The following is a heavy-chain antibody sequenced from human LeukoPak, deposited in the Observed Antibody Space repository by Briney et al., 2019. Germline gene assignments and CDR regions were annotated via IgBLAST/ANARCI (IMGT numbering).Heavy chain of an antibody. CDR1: GGSISSYY. CDR3: ARGRPDYYGLDV. J-gene: IGHJ6*02. Sequence: SETLSLTCTVSGGSISSYYWSWIRQPRGKGLEWIGYIYYSGSTNYNPSLKSRVTISVDTSKNQFSLKLSSVTPEDTAVYYCARGRPDYYGLDVWGQGTTVTVAS. CDR2: IYYSGST. V-gene: IGHV4-59*12.